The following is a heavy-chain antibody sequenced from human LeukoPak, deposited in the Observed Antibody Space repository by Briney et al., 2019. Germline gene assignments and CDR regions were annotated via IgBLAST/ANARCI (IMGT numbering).Heavy chain of an antibody. CDR3: AREGYKRRLYDSSGYPIDY. CDR2: ISAYNGNT. Sequence: ASVKVSCKASGYTFTSYGISWVRQAPGQGLEWMGWISAYNGNTNYAQKLQGRVTMTTDTSTSTAYMELRSLRSDDTAVYYCAREGYKRRLYDSSGYPIDYWGQGTLVTVSS. V-gene: IGHV1-18*01. CDR1: GYTFTSYG. D-gene: IGHD3-22*01. J-gene: IGHJ4*02.